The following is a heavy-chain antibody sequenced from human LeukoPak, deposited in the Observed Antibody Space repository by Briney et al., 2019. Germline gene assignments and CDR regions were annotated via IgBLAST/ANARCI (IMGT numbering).Heavy chain of an antibody. CDR3: ARPNITSYYDSRGYDAFDV. CDR2: IYPDDSDT. D-gene: IGHD3-22*01. V-gene: IGHV5-51*01. Sequence: GESLKISGKGSGYRFNAYWIAWVRQMPGQGLEWMGIIYPDDSDTRYSPSFQGQVTISADKSVRTAYLQWSSLKASDTAMYYCARPNITSYYDSRGYDAFDVWGQGTMVTVSS. CDR1: GYRFNAYW. J-gene: IGHJ3*01.